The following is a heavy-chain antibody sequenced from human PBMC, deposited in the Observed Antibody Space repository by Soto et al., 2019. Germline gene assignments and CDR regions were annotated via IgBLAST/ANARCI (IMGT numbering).Heavy chain of an antibody. V-gene: IGHV1-69*01. CDR1: GGTFRNYA. D-gene: IGHD6-13*01. CDR3: AIPLPKQQLVRGAFDH. CDR2: SIPVFGTA. J-gene: IGHJ4*02. Sequence: QLQLVQSGAEVKKPGSSVKLSCKTSGGTFRNYAINWVRQAPGQGLEWMGGSIPVFGTANYAQTFQGRFTITADESTSTAYMELSSLRSEDTAVYYCAIPLPKQQLVRGAFDHWGQVTLVTVAS.